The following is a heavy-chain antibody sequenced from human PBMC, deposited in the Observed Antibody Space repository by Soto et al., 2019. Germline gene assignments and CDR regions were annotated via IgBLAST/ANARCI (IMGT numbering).Heavy chain of an antibody. D-gene: IGHD6-13*01. CDR2: ISGSGGST. CDR3: AKGHVKYSSSWYYFDY. V-gene: IGHV3-23*01. Sequence: EVQLLESGGGLVQPGGSLRLSCAASGFTFSSYAMSWVRQAPGKGLEWVSAISGSGGSTYYADSVKGRFTISRDNSKNTLYLQMNSLRAEDTAVYYCAKGHVKYSSSWYYFDYWGQGTLATVSS. J-gene: IGHJ4*02. CDR1: GFTFSSYA.